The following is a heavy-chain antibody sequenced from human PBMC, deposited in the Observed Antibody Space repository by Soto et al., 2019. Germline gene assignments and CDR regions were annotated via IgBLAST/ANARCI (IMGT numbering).Heavy chain of an antibody. J-gene: IGHJ5*02. D-gene: IGHD3-9*01. CDR1: GGSISSGGYY. Sequence: SETLSLTCTVSGGSISSGGYYWTWIRQHPGKGLEWIGYNYYSGITYYNPSLKSRVTISLDTSKNQFSLKLSSVTAADTAVYYCARGFWPLYYDILTGYYSWFDPWGQGTLVTVSS. CDR2: NYYSGIT. V-gene: IGHV4-31*03. CDR3: ARGFWPLYYDILTGYYSWFDP.